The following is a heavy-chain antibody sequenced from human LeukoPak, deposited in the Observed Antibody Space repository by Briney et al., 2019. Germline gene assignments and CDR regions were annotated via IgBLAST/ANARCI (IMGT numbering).Heavy chain of an antibody. J-gene: IGHJ4*02. V-gene: IGHV3-30*02. CDR3: AKEASSWSRFDY. CDR2: IRYDGSNK. CDR1: GFTFSSYG. Sequence: GGSLRLSCAASGFTFSSYGMHWVRQAPGKGLEWVAFIRYDGSNKYYADSVKGRFTISRDNSKNTLYLQMNSLRAEDTAVYYCAKEASSWSRFDYWGQGTQVTVSS. D-gene: IGHD6-13*01.